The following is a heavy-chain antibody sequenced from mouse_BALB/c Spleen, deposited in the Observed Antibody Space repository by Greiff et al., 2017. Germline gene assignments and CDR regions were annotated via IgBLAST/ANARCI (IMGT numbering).Heavy chain of an antibody. Sequence: EVHLVESGGGLVQPGGSMKLSCVASGFTFSNYWMNWVRQSPEKGLEWVAEIRLKSNNYATHYAESVKGRFTISRDDSKSSVYLQMNNLRAEDTGIYYCTRLRWGPYFDYWGQGTTLTVSS. CDR2: IRLKSNNYAT. CDR3: TRLRWGPYFDY. V-gene: IGHV6-6*02. D-gene: IGHD1-1*02. J-gene: IGHJ2*01. CDR1: GFTFSNYW.